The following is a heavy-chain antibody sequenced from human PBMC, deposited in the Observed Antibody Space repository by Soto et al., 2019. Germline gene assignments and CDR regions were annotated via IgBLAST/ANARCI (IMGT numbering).Heavy chain of an antibody. Sequence: QVQLQESGPGLVKPSQTLSLTCTVSGGSISSGDYYWSWIRQPPGKGLEWIGDIYFSGSTYYNPSLKSRVTISVDTSKNQFSLRLSSVTAADTAVYYCARDGVTGPPPNWFDPWGQGTLVTVSS. CDR1: GGSISSGDYY. D-gene: IGHD3-3*01. J-gene: IGHJ5*02. CDR3: ARDGVTGPPPNWFDP. V-gene: IGHV4-30-4*01. CDR2: IYFSGST.